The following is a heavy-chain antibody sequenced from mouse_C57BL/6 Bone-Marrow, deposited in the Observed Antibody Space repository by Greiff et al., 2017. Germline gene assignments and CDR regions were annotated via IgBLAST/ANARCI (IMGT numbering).Heavy chain of an antibody. CDR1: GYTFTSYW. V-gene: IGHV1-69*01. CDR3: ARDYYGSSDY. CDR2: IDPSDSYT. D-gene: IGHD1-1*01. Sequence: QVQLQQPGAELVMPGASVKLSCKASGYTFTSYWMHWVKQRPGQGLEWIGEIDPSDSYTNYNQKFKGKSTLTVDKSSSTAYMQLSSLTSEDSAVYYGARDYYGSSDYWGQGTTLTVSS. J-gene: IGHJ2*01.